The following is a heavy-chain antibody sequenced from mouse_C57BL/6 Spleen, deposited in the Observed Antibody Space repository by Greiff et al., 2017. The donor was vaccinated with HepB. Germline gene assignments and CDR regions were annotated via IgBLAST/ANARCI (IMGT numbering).Heavy chain of an antibody. Sequence: VQLQQSGAELVKPGASVKISCKASGYAFSSYWMNWVKQRPGKGLEWIGQIYPGDGDTNYNGKFKGKATLTADKSSSTAYMQLSSLPSEDSAVYFCARRYYDYDGYFDVWGTRTTVTVSS. CDR3: ARRYYDYDGYFDV. CDR1: GYAFSSYW. D-gene: IGHD2-4*01. V-gene: IGHV1-80*01. CDR2: IYPGDGDT. J-gene: IGHJ1*03.